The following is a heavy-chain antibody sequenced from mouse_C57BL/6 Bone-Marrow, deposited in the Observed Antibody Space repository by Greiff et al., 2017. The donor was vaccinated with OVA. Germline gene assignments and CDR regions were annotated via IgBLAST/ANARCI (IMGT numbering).Heavy chain of an antibody. D-gene: IGHD1-3*01. J-gene: IGHJ2*01. CDR3: ASLSGYFDY. CDR1: GFTFSSYG. Sequence: EVQLVESGGDLVKPGGSLKLSCAASGFTFSSYGMSWVRQTPDKRLEWVATISSGGSYTYYPDSVKGRFTISRDNAKNTLYLQMSSLKSEDTAMYYCASLSGYFDYWGQGTTLTVSS. V-gene: IGHV5-6*01. CDR2: ISSGGSYT.